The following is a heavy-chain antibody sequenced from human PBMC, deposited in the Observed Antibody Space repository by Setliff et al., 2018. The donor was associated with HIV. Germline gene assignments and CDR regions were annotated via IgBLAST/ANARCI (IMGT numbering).Heavy chain of an antibody. V-gene: IGHV4-61*09. CDR3: ARDRYGGTYDAFEI. Sequence: PSETLSLTCTVSGGSITSGSYYWSWIRQPAGKGLEWIGHIYTSGGTNYNPSLKSRVIMSVDTSKKQFYLKLSSVTAADTAVYYCARDRYGGTYDAFEIWGQGTMVTVSS. CDR1: GGSITSGSYY. D-gene: IGHD1-26*01. J-gene: IGHJ3*02. CDR2: IYTSGGT.